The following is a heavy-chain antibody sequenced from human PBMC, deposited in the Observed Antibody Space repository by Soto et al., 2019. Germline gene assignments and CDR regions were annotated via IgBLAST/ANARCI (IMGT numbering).Heavy chain of an antibody. CDR1: GAGDTFSNYG. CDR2: TIPAFGTA. Sequence: QVHLVQSGAEVKSPGSAVKVSCKVSGAGDTFSNYGLNLMRQAPGQGLEWMGGTIPAFGTANYAQKFQGRVTITADTSTTPAYMELRSLRSDDTAVYYCWRHDKTALPPLDSWGQGTLVSVSS. D-gene: IGHD1-1*01. V-gene: IGHV1-69*06. J-gene: IGHJ4*02. CDR3: WRHDKTALPPLDS.